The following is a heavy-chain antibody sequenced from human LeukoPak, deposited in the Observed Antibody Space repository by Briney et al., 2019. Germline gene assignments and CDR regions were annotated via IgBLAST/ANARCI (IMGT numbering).Heavy chain of an antibody. V-gene: IGHV4-61*08. J-gene: IGHJ4*02. D-gene: IGHD6-19*01. Sequence: SETLSLTCTVSGGLISSGDFYWSWIRQPPGKGLEWIGYISYSGSTNYNPSLKSRVTISVDTSKNQFSLKLSSVTAADTAVYYSASTIAVAPWAFDYWGQGTLVTVSS. CDR2: ISYSGST. CDR3: ASTIAVAPWAFDY. CDR1: GGLISSGDFY.